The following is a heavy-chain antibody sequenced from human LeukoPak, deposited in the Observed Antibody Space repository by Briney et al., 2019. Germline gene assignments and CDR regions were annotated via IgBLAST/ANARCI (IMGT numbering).Heavy chain of an antibody. D-gene: IGHD1-1*01. J-gene: IGHJ4*02. Sequence: PGGSLRLSCAASGFTFKNYAMSWVRQAPGKGLEWVSAIGDDGSDSKYAGSVKGRFTISRDNSKNTLSLQMNSLRAEDTAIYYCGRDWKLDYWGQGTLVTVSS. V-gene: IGHV3-23*01. CDR1: GFTFKNYA. CDR3: GRDWKLDY. CDR2: IGDDGSDS.